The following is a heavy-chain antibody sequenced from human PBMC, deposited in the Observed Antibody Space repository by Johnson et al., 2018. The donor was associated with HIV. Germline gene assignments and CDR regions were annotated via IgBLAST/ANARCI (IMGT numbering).Heavy chain of an antibody. D-gene: IGHD2-15*01. Sequence: EQLVESGGGVVQPGGSLRLSCAASGFRFDDYAMHWVHQAPGKGLEWVSLIYSDGSTYYADSVKGRFTISRDNSKNMVYLQMNSLRAEDTAVYYCAKERGISGGFDFWGQGTRVTVSS. CDR1: GFRFDDYA. CDR2: IYSDGST. J-gene: IGHJ3*01. V-gene: IGHV3-66*01. CDR3: AKERGISGGFDF.